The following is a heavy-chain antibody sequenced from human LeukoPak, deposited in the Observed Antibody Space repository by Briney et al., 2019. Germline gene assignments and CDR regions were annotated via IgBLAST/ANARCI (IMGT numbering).Heavy chain of an antibody. V-gene: IGHV4-39*07. CDR3: ARDRGGSYYVLGY. CDR1: GGSISSSSYY. J-gene: IGHJ4*02. CDR2: IYYSGST. D-gene: IGHD1-26*01. Sequence: NPSETLSLTCTVSGGSISSSSYYWGWIRQPPGKGLEGIGSIYYSGSTYYNPSLKSRVTISVDTSKNQFSLKLSSVTAADTAVYYCARDRGGSYYVLGYWGQGTLVTVSS.